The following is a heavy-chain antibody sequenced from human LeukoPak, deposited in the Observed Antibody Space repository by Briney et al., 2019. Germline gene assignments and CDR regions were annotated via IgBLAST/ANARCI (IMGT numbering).Heavy chain of an antibody. D-gene: IGHD6-13*01. Sequence: AGGSLRLSCAAAGFTLSSYSMNWVRQAPGKGLEWVSYISSSSSTIYYTDSVKGRFTISRDNAKNSLCLQMNSLRAEDTAVYYCARDLSSSWYRGGVFDYWGQGTLVTVSS. CDR1: GFTLSSYS. CDR2: ISSSSSTI. J-gene: IGHJ4*02. V-gene: IGHV3-48*04. CDR3: ARDLSSSWYRGGVFDY.